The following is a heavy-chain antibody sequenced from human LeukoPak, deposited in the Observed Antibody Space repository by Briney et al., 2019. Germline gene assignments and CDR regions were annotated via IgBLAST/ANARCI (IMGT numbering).Heavy chain of an antibody. V-gene: IGHV4-39*01. CDR3: ARSLGDTAMVSNY. CDR1: GGSISSSGYY. J-gene: IGHJ4*02. D-gene: IGHD5-18*01. CDR2: IYYSGST. Sequence: SETLSLTCTVSGGSISSSGYYWGWIRQPPGKGLEWIASIYYSGSTYYNPSLKSRVILSVDTSKNQFSLKLTSVTAADSAVYYCARSLGDTAMVSNYWGQGTLVTVSS.